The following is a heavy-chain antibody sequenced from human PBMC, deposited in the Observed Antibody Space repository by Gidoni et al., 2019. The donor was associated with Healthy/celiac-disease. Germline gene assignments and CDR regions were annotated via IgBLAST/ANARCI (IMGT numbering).Heavy chain of an antibody. CDR1: GGSISRYY. D-gene: IGHD3-3*01. V-gene: IGHV4-4*07. CDR2: IYTSGVT. CDR3: ARDGLDDFWSGYTY. Sequence: QVQLQESGPGLVKPSETLSLTCTVSGGSISRYYWIWLRQPAGKGLEWIGRIYTSGVTNYNPSLNSRVTMSVDTSKNQFSRKLSSVTAADTAVYYCARDGLDDFWSGYTYWGQGTLVTVSS. J-gene: IGHJ4*02.